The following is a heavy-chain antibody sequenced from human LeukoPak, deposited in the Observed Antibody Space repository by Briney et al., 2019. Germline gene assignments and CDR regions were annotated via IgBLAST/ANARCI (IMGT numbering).Heavy chain of an antibody. CDR1: SGSITGYY. CDR3: ARVGSGGAWFDF. CDR2: VYATGTT. J-gene: IGHJ4*02. D-gene: IGHD6-19*01. Sequence: SETLSLTCTVSSGSITGYYWSWVRQPPGKGLEWIAYVYATGTTNYNPSLTTGATISIDTSKNQLSLTLTSLTATDTAVYYCARVGSGGAWFDFWGQGALVSISS. V-gene: IGHV4-59*01.